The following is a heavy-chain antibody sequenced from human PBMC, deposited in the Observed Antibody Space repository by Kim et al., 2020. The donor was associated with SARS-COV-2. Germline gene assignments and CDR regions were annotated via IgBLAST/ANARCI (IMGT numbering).Heavy chain of an antibody. CDR3: SSINSGWPLAWSFDF. V-gene: IGHV4-59*01. D-gene: IGHD6-19*01. CDR1: GVSITYS. Sequence: SETLSLICSVSGVSITYSWSWIRQPPGKGLEYIGYIHYTGATKYNSSLTCRVNISLATSKHQFSLDLTFVTLADTAAYYCSSINSGWPLAWSFDFWGRGT. CDR2: IHYTGAT. J-gene: IGHJ2*01.